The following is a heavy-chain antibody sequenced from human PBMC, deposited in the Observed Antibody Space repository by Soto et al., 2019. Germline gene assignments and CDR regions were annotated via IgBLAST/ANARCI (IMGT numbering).Heavy chain of an antibody. D-gene: IGHD5-12*01. J-gene: IGHJ4*02. CDR3: ARVDAKGIVATNYFDY. CDR1: GGSISSGGYY. V-gene: IGHV4-31*03. CDR2: IYYSGST. Sequence: SETLSLTCTVSGGSISSGGYYWSWIRQHPGKGLEWIGYIYYSGSTYYNPSLKSRVTISVDTSKNQFSLKLSSVTAADTAVYYCARVDAKGIVATNYFDYWGQGTLVTVSS.